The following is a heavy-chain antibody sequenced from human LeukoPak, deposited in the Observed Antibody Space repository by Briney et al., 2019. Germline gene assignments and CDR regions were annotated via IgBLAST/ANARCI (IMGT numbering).Heavy chain of an antibody. CDR2: IYHSGST. Sequence: PSETLSLTCTVSGYSISSGYYWGWIRQPPGKGLEWIGSIYHSGSTYYNPSLKSRVTMSVDTSRNQFSLKLNSVTAADTAVYYCARGGGSGYCSSTTCSIFDYWGQGMLVTVSS. CDR3: ARGGGSGYCSSTTCSIFDY. CDR1: GYSISSGYY. J-gene: IGHJ4*02. D-gene: IGHD2-2*01. V-gene: IGHV4-38-2*02.